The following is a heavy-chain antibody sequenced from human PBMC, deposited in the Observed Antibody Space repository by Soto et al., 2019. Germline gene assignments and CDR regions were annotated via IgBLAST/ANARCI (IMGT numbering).Heavy chain of an antibody. D-gene: IGHD2-21*02. Sequence: QITLKESGPTLVKPTQTLTLTCTFSGFSLSTSGVAVGWIRQPPGKALEWLALIYWDDDKRYSPSMKGRLTITRYTSKNQVVLIMTNMDPEDTATYYCAHRLTATAFDIWGQGTMVTFSS. V-gene: IGHV2-5*02. CDR1: GFSLSTSGVA. J-gene: IGHJ3*02. CDR2: IYWDDDK. CDR3: AHRLTATAFDI.